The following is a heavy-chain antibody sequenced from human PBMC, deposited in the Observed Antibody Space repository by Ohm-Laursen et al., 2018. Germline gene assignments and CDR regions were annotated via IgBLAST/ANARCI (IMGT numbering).Heavy chain of an antibody. Sequence: SLRLSCTASGFTFIDYDMSWIRQTPGKGLEWLSYITSGGGIIYSADSVKGRFTISRDNDEDTLYLQMNSLRAEDTAVYYCARLQGQAVAGSYYYYGMDVWGQGTTVTVSS. CDR3: ARLQGQAVAGSYYYYGMDV. V-gene: IGHV3-11*01. D-gene: IGHD6-19*01. J-gene: IGHJ6*02. CDR1: GFTFIDYD. CDR2: ITSGGGII.